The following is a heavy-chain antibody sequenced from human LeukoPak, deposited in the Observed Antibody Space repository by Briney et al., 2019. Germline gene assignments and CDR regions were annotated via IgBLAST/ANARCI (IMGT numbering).Heavy chain of an antibody. J-gene: IGHJ6*02. CDR1: GFTFSNYA. CDR2: VSTSRVDT. V-gene: IGHV3-23*01. D-gene: IGHD2-15*01. Sequence: GGSLRLSCAVSGFTFSNYAMSWVRQAPGKGLEGVSGVSTSRVDTYYAGCVVGRFAISRDNPKNTLYQQMNSLRAEDTAVFCCAKDQRYWAVGGQGTRVTV. CDR3: AKDQRYWAV.